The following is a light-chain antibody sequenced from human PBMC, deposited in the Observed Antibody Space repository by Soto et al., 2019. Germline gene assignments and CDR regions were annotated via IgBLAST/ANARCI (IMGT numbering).Light chain of an antibody. CDR3: QQYNNWPPIT. V-gene: IGKV3-15*01. J-gene: IGKJ5*01. CDR2: GAS. Sequence: EIVMTPSPATLSVSPVERATLSCRASQSVSSNLAWYQQKAGQAPRLLMYGASTRAIGIPGRFSGSGSGTEFTLTISSLQSEDFAVYYCQQYNNWPPITFGQGTRLEIK. CDR1: QSVSSN.